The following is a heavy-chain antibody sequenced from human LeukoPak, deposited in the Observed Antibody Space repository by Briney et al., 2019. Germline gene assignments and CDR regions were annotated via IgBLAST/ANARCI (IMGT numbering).Heavy chain of an antibody. J-gene: IGHJ3*02. CDR2: IKQDGSEK. Sequence: GGSLRLSCAASGFTFSSYWMSWVRQAPGKGLEWVANIKQDGSEKYYVDSVKGRFTISRDNAENSLYLQMNSLRAEDTAVYYCARTPAIAVAGNGAFDIWGQGTMVTVSS. CDR1: GFTFSSYW. V-gene: IGHV3-7*01. CDR3: ARTPAIAVAGNGAFDI. D-gene: IGHD6-19*01.